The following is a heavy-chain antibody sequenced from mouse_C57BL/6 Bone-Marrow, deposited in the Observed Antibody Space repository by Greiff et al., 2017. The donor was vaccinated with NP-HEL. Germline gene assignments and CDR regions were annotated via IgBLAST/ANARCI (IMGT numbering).Heavy chain of an antibody. J-gene: IGHJ1*03. CDR2: INPNNGGT. D-gene: IGHD1-1*01. CDR3: ARDGSRGGYFDV. CDR1: GYTFTDYY. Sequence: EVQLQQSGPELVKPGASVKISCKASGYTFTDYYMNWVKQSHGKSLEWIGDINPNNGGTSYNQKFKGKATLTVDKSSSTAYMGLRSLTSEDSAVYYCARDGSRGGYFDVWGTGTTVTVSS. V-gene: IGHV1-26*01.